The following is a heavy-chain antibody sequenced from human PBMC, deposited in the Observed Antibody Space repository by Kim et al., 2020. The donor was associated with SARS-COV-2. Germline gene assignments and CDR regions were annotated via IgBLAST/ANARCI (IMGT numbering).Heavy chain of an antibody. Sequence: GGSLRLSCAASGFTFSDYYMSWIRQAPGKGLEWVSYISSSGSTIYYADSVKGRFTISRDNAKNSLYLQMNSLRAEDTAVYYCARDIVVASPNIDYYYYGMDVWGQGTTVTVSS. D-gene: IGHD2-15*01. CDR1: GFTFSDYY. J-gene: IGHJ6*02. CDR2: ISSSGSTI. CDR3: ARDIVVASPNIDYYYYGMDV. V-gene: IGHV3-11*01.